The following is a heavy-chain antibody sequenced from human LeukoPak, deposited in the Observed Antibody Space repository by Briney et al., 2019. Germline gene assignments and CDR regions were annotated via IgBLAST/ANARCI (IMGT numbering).Heavy chain of an antibody. CDR2: IRYDGSNK. V-gene: IGHV3-30*02. D-gene: IGHD3-10*01. CDR3: ARPRSRMVRGAGPGNVFDI. Sequence: PGGSLRLSCAASGFTFSNYGMHWVRQAPGKGLEWVAVIRYDGSNKDYADSVKGRFTISRDNSKNTLYLQMNSLRAEDTAVYYCARPRSRMVRGAGPGNVFDIWGQGTMVTVSS. J-gene: IGHJ3*02. CDR1: GFTFSNYG.